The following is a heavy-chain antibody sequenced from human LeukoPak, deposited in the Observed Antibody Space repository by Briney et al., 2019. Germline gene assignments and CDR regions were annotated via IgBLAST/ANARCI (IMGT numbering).Heavy chain of an antibody. CDR3: AKPLITMVRGVNTNRYGMDV. CDR2: ISGSSGST. J-gene: IGHJ6*02. D-gene: IGHD3-10*01. CDR1: GFTFSSYA. Sequence: GGSLRLSCAASGFTFSSYAMSWVRQAPGKGLEWVSGISGSSGSTYYADSVKGRFTISRDNSKNTLYLQMNSLRAEDTAVYYCAKPLITMVRGVNTNRYGMDVWGQGTTVTVSS. V-gene: IGHV3-23*01.